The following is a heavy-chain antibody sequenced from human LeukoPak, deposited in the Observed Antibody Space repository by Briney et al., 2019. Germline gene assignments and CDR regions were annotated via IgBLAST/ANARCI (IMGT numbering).Heavy chain of an antibody. D-gene: IGHD6-19*01. CDR2: INHSGST. J-gene: IGHJ3*02. Sequence: SETLSLTCAVYGGSFSGYYWSWIRQPPGKGLEWIGEINHSGSTNYNPSLKSRVTISVDTSKNQFSLKLSSVTAADTAVYYCARALYSSGWVDACDIWGQGTMVTVSS. V-gene: IGHV4-34*01. CDR3: ARALYSSGWVDACDI. CDR1: GGSFSGYY.